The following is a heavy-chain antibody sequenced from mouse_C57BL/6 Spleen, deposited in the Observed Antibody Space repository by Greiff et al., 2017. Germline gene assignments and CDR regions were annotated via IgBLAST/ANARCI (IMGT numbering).Heavy chain of an antibody. CDR1: GYTFTSYW. CDR3: ARSLDSSGYSDY. CDR2: IDPSDSYT. J-gene: IGHJ2*01. V-gene: IGHV1-50*01. Sequence: VQLQQPGAELVKPGASVKLSCKASGYTFTSYWMQWVKQRPGQGLEWIGEIDPSDSYTNYNQKFKGKATLTVDTSSSTAYMQLSSLTSEDSAVYYGARSLDSSGYSDYWGQGTTLTVSS. D-gene: IGHD3-2*02.